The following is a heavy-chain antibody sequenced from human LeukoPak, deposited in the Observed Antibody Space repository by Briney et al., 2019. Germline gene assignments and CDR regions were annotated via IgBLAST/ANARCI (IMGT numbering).Heavy chain of an antibody. D-gene: IGHD6-13*01. V-gene: IGHV1-8*01. J-gene: IGHJ4*02. CDR3: ARDPIGSRWPYYFDY. CDR2: MNPNSGNT. CDR1: GYTFTSYD. Sequence: ASVTVSCTASGYTFTSYDINWVRQATGQGLEWMGWMNPNSGNTGYAQKFQGRVTMTRNTSISTAYMELSSLRSEDTAVYYCARDPIGSRWPYYFDYWGQGTLVTVSS.